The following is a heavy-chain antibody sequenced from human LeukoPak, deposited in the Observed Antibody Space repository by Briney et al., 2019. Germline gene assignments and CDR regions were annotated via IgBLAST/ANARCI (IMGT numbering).Heavy chain of an antibody. J-gene: IGHJ4*02. Sequence: GSLRLSCAASGFTVSSNYMSWVRQAPGKGLEWVSVIYSGGSTYYADSVKGRFTISRDNSKNTLYLQMNSLRAEDTAVYYCAREYYYGSGMRSWGQGTLVTVSS. V-gene: IGHV3-66*01. CDR2: IYSGGST. CDR1: GFTVSSNY. D-gene: IGHD3-10*01. CDR3: AREYYYGSGMRS.